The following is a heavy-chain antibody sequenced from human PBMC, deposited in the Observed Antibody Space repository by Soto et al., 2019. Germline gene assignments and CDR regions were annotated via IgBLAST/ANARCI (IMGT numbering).Heavy chain of an antibody. V-gene: IGHV1-3*01. CDR2: INAGNGNT. Sequence: QVQLVQSGAEVKKPGASVKVSCKASGYTFTSYAMHWVRQAPGQRLEWMGWINAGNGNTKYSQKFQGRVTITRDTSASTAYMELSSLRSEDTAVYYCARSESSGYYQAGAFDIWGQGTMVTVSS. CDR1: GYTFTSYA. D-gene: IGHD3-22*01. J-gene: IGHJ3*02. CDR3: ARSESSGYYQAGAFDI.